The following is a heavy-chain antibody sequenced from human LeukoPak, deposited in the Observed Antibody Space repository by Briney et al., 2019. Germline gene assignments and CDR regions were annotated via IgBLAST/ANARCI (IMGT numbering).Heavy chain of an antibody. V-gene: IGHV4-39*07. CDR1: GGSISSSSYY. J-gene: IGHJ4*02. CDR3: ARTLDYGDYPTTYFDY. Sequence: SETLSLTCTVSGGSISSSSYYWGWIRQPPGKGLEWIGSIYYSGSTYYNPSLKSRVTISVDTSKNQFSLKLSSVTAADTAVYYCARTLDYGDYPTTYFDYWGQGTLVTVSS. CDR2: IYYSGST. D-gene: IGHD4-17*01.